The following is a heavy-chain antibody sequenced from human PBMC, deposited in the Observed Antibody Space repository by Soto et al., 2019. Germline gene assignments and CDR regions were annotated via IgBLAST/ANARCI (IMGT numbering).Heavy chain of an antibody. V-gene: IGHV3-23*01. J-gene: IGHJ4*02. CDR2: IDPSGANK. CDR3: VSWVSAHFDY. D-gene: IGHD3-16*01. CDR1: VITVRRHT. Sequence: GSLXXSCAASVITVRRHTMSWVRQAPGTGLEWVSTIDPSGANKNYADSVKGRFTISRDNSRNTLDLQMNSLRVGDTALYYCVSWVSAHFDYWGQGTPVTVSS.